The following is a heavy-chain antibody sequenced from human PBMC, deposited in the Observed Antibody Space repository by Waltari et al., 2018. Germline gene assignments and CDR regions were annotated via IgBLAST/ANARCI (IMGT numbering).Heavy chain of an antibody. CDR2: ISSSGERR. CDR1: GFTFSDYA. J-gene: IGHJ4*02. V-gene: IGHV3-23*01. D-gene: IGHD3-22*01. CDR3: AKDRVPGIVVVFEY. Sequence: DVQLLESGGGLVQPGGSLRLSCVASGFTFSDYAMSWVRQAPGKGLDGVSGISSSGERRYAADSVKGRFTISRDNSKNTVYLDLKSLRAEDTAVYYCAKDRVPGIVVVFEYWGQGTLVTVSS.